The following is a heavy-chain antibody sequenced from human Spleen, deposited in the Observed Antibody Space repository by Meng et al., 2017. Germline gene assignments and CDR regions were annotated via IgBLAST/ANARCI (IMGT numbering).Heavy chain of an antibody. J-gene: IGHJ4*02. D-gene: IGHD4-17*01. Sequence: ETLSLTCAASGFTVSHNYMSWVRQAPGKGLEWVANIKQDGSEKYYVDSVKGRFTISRDNAKNSLYLQMNSLRAEDTAVYYCAREYGDNFDYWGQGTLVTVSS. CDR3: AREYGDNFDY. CDR2: IKQDGSEK. V-gene: IGHV3-7*01. CDR1: GFTVSHNY.